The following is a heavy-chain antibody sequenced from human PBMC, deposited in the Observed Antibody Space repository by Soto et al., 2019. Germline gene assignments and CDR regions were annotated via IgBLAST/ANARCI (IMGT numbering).Heavy chain of an antibody. CDR2: INAGNSNT. Sequence: QVQLVQSGAEVKKPGASVKVSCKASGYSFINYPMQWVRQAPGQSLEWMGWINAGNSNTKYSQNFQGRVTITRDTSASTAYMELGSLRSEDTAVYFCATTYYYDGAGADDSDLWGQGTMVIVSP. CDR3: ATTYYYDGAGADDSDL. CDR1: GYSFINYP. D-gene: IGHD3-22*01. V-gene: IGHV1-3*01. J-gene: IGHJ3*01.